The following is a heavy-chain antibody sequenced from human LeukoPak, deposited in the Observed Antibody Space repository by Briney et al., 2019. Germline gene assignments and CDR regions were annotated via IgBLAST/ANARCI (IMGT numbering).Heavy chain of an antibody. V-gene: IGHV3-21*01. CDR1: GFSFNRYS. CDR3: ATEGGSSIGGGYFDY. Sequence: PGGSLKLSCAASGFSFNRYSMNWVRQAPGKGLEWVSSISSSSSYIDYSDSVKGRFTISRDNAKNSLYLQMNSLRAEDTSVYYCATEGGSSIGGGYFDYWGQGTLVTVSS. CDR2: ISSSSSYI. D-gene: IGHD1-26*01. J-gene: IGHJ4*02.